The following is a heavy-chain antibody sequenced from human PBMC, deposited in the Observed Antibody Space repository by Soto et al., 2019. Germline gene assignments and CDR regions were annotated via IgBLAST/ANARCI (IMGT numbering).Heavy chain of an antibody. CDR2: NYHGDYDT. CDR3: ARHHNSNSSHDAFDI. CDR1: EYSFTSYW. Sequence: HGESLKISCKGSEYSFTSYWIGWVRPTPGKGLERVGINYHGDYDTRYSPSLQGQVTISADKSISTAYLQWRSLKASGTVMYFCARHHNSNSSHDAFDIWGQGTMVTVSS. D-gene: IGHD3-22*01. V-gene: IGHV5-51*01. J-gene: IGHJ3*02.